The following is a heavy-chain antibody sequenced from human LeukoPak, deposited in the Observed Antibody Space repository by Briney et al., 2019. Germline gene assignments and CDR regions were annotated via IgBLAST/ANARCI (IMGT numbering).Heavy chain of an antibody. D-gene: IGHD3-10*01. CDR3: ARSHSGLGWFDP. CDR1: GYSISSGYY. V-gene: IGHV4-38-2*02. CDR2: IYHSGST. J-gene: IGHJ5*02. Sequence: SETLSLTCTVSGYSISSGYYWGWIRQPPGKGLEWIGSIYHSGSTYYNPSLKSRVTISVDTSKNQFSLKLSSVTAADTAVYYCARSHSGLGWFDPWGQGTLVTVSS.